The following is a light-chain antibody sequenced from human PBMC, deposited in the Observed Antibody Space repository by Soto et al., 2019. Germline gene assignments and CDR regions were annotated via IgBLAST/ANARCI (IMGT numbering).Light chain of an antibody. V-gene: IGKV2-24*01. J-gene: IGKJ2*01. CDR2: KIS. CDR1: QSLLHSDGSTY. Sequence: DIVLTQTPLSSAVTLGQPASISCRSSQSLLHSDGSTYLSWLHQRPGQPPRLLIYKISNRLSGAPDRFSGSGAGTDFTLKISRVEAEDVGVYYCMQATQFPPYTFGQGTKLEIE. CDR3: MQATQFPPYT.